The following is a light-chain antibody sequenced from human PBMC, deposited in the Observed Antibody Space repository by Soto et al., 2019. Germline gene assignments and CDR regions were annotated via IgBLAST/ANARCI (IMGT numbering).Light chain of an antibody. Sequence: QSVLTQPPSASGTHGQKVTISCSGASSNIGNNFVSWYQQVPGTAPKLLIYSDDQRPSGVPDRVSGSKSGTSASLAISGLRSEDEADYYCSTWDASLSGRVFGGGTQLTVL. CDR3: STWDASLSGRV. CDR2: SDD. J-gene: IGLJ3*02. V-gene: IGLV1-47*02. CDR1: SSNIGNNF.